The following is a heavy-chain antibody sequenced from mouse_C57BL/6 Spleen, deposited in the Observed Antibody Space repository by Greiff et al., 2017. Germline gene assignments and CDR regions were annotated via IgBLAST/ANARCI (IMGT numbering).Heavy chain of an antibody. CDR1: GYTFTSYW. V-gene: IGHV1-7*01. J-gene: IGHJ3*01. CDR3: EKSPGYYYGSTSWFAY. Sequence: VQLQQSGAELAKPGASVKLSCKASGYTFTSYWMHWVKQRPGQGLEWIGYINPSSGYTKYNQKFKDKATLTADKSSSTAYMQLSSLTYADSAVYYFEKSPGYYYGSTSWFAYWGQGTLVTVSA. CDR2: INPSSGYT. D-gene: IGHD1-1*01.